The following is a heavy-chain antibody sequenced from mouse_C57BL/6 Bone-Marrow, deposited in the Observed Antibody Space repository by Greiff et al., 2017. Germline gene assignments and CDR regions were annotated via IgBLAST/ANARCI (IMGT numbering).Heavy chain of an antibody. J-gene: IGHJ1*03. Sequence: VQLQQSVAELVRPGASVKLSCTASGFTFKNTYMPWVKQRPEQGLEWIGRIDPANGNTNYAPKFQGKATITADTSSNTAYLQLSSLTSEDAAILYCARYGSSYYGWYFDVWGTGTTVTVSS. CDR1: GFTFKNTY. D-gene: IGHD1-1*02. CDR2: IDPANGNT. CDR3: ARYGSSYYGWYFDV. V-gene: IGHV14-3*01.